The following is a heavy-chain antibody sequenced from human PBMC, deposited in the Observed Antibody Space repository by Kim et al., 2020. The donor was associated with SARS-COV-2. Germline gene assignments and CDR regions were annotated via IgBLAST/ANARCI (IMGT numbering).Heavy chain of an antibody. Sequence: SETLSLTCTVSGGSISSYYWSWIRQPPGKGLEWIGYIYYSGSTNYNPSLKSRVTISVDTSKNQFSLKLSSVTAADTAVYYCARDGRGNGGVGATPLWGQG. D-gene: IGHD1-26*01. CDR1: GGSISSYY. CDR2: IYYSGST. V-gene: IGHV4-59*13. CDR3: ARDGRGNGGVGATPL. J-gene: IGHJ1*01.